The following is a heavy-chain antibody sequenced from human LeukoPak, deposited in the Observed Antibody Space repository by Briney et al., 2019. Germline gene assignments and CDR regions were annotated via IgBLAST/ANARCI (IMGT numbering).Heavy chain of an antibody. J-gene: IGHJ3*02. CDR2: IKQDGSEK. D-gene: IGHD3-22*01. CDR3: ARGLYYYDSRSLGAFDI. Sequence: GGSLRLSCAASGFTFSSYAMSWVRWAPGKGLEWVANIKQDGSEKYYVDSVKGRFTISRDNAKNSLYLQMNSLRAEDTAVYYCARGLYYYDSRSLGAFDIWGQGTMVTVSS. CDR1: GFTFSSYA. V-gene: IGHV3-7*01.